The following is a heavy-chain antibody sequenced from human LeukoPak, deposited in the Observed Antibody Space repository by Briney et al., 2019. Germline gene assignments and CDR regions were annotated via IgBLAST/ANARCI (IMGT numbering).Heavy chain of an antibody. D-gene: IGHD3-3*01. Sequence: SETLSLTCTVSGGSISSHYWSWIRQPPGKGLEWIGYIYYSGSTNYNPSLKSRVTISVDTSKNQFSLKLSSVTAAETAVYYSARAPYYDFWSGYYKLNHYYSYMDVWGKGTTVTVSS. V-gene: IGHV4-59*11. J-gene: IGHJ6*03. CDR2: IYYSGST. CDR1: GGSISSHY. CDR3: ARAPYYDFWSGYYKLNHYYSYMDV.